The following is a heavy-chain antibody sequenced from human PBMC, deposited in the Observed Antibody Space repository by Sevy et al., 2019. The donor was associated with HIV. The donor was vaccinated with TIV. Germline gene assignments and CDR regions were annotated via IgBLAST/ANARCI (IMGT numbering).Heavy chain of an antibody. Sequence: AAVKVSCKASGHTFSDYYIQWVRQAPGQGLERMGWINSNSGAISYAQKFRDRVTMTSDTSISTAYMELSRLRSDDTAVSYCATQYSYDYWGQGTPVTVSS. D-gene: IGHD4-4*01. CDR3: ATQYSYDY. V-gene: IGHV1-2*02. CDR2: INSNSGAI. J-gene: IGHJ4*02. CDR1: GHTFSDYY.